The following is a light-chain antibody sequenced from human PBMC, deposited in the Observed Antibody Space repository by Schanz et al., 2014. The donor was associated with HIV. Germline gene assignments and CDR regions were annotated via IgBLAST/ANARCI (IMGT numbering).Light chain of an antibody. Sequence: EIVLTQSPGTLSLSPGERATLSCWASQSLSSNILAWYQHKPGQAPRLLIYGASSRATGIPDRFSGSGSGTDFTLTISSLQSEDFAVYYCQQYNDWPPITFGQGTRLEIK. CDR1: QSLSSN. CDR2: GAS. V-gene: IGKV3D-15*01. J-gene: IGKJ5*01. CDR3: QQYNDWPPIT.